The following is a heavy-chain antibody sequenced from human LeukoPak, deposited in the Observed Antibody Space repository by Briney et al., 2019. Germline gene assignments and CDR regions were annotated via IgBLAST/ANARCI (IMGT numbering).Heavy chain of an antibody. CDR3: VKESSGSYYIGASDI. CDR1: RFTFSNYA. CDR2: ISSNGGST. Sequence: GGSLRLPCSASRFTFSNYAIHWVRQAPGKGLEYVSGISSNGGSTYYAESVKGRFITSRDNSKNMLYLQMSSLRAEDTAVYYCVKESSGSYYIGASDIWGQGTMVTVSS. J-gene: IGHJ3*02. V-gene: IGHV3-64D*09. D-gene: IGHD1-26*01.